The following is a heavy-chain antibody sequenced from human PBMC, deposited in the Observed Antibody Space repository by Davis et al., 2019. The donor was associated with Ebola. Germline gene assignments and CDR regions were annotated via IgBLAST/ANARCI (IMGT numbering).Heavy chain of an antibody. D-gene: IGHD3-22*01. Sequence: GESLKISCAASGFTFSSYTLHWVRQGPGKGLEWVSRISPDGDRSGYADSVKGRFTISRDNAKNTLYLQMNSLQVEDTAVYYCARDFDRVREWGQGTLVTVSS. CDR3: ARDFDRVRE. CDR2: ISPDGDRS. CDR1: GFTFSSYT. J-gene: IGHJ4*02. V-gene: IGHV3-74*01.